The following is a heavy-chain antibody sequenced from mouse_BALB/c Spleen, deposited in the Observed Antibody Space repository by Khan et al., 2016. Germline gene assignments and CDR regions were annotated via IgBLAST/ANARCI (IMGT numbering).Heavy chain of an antibody. CDR2: IHYSGST. J-gene: IGHJ2*01. D-gene: IGHD2-2*01. V-gene: IGHV3-1*02. Sequence: EVQLQESGPDLVKPSQSLSLTCTVTGYSIISGYSWHWIRQFPGNKLEWMAYIHYSGSTNYNPSLKSRISLTRDTSKNRFILKLNSVTTEDTATXYCARVTTGDDFDYWGQGTTLTVSS. CDR1: GYSIISGYS. CDR3: ARVTTGDDFDY.